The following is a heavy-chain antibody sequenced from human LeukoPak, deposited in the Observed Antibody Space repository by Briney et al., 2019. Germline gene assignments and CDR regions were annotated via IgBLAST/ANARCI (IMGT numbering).Heavy chain of an antibody. D-gene: IGHD5-18*01. CDR3: AKDDMGYSYVAPCHY. CDR2: ILHDGSDR. V-gene: IGHV3-30*18. Sequence: GGSLRLSCADSGLTFRNYGMHWVRQAPGKGLEWVAVILHDGSDRYYADSVRGRFTISRDNSKNTVYLQMNSLRAEDTAVYYCAKDDMGYSYVAPCHYWGQGTLVTVSS. CDR1: GLTFRNYG. J-gene: IGHJ4*02.